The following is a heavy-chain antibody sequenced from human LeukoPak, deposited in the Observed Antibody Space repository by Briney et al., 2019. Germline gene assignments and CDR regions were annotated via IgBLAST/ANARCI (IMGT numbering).Heavy chain of an antibody. CDR1: GFTFSSYS. J-gene: IGHJ4*02. V-gene: IGHV3-21*04. CDR3: AKGGSSRGFDY. Sequence: GGSLRLSCAASGFTFSSYSMNWVRQAPGKGLEWVSSISSSSSYIYYADSVKGRFTISRDNAKNSLYLQMNSLRAEDMALYYCAKGGSSRGFDYWGQGTLVTVSS. D-gene: IGHD6-13*01. CDR2: ISSSSSYI.